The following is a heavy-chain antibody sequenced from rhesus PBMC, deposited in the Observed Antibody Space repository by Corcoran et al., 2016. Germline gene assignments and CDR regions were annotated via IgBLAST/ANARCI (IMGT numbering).Heavy chain of an antibody. CDR2: IYGTSTST. D-gene: IGHD3-16*01. Sequence: QLQLQESGPGLVKPSETLSLTCAVSGGSISDSYRWSWIRQPPGKGLEWIGYIYGTSTSTNYNPSLNSRVTISKDTSKNQFSLKLTSVTAADTAVYYCARALYYYSGTYYYYFDYWCQGVLVTISS. CDR1: GGSISDSYR. CDR3: ARALYYYSGTYYYYFDY. J-gene: IGHJ4*01. V-gene: IGHV4S10*01.